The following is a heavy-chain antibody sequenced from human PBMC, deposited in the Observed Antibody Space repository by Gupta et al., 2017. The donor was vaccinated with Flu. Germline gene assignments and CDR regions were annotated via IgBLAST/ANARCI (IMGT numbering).Heavy chain of an antibody. D-gene: IGHD3-16*02. CDR3: ARGQISTLPFYYYYMDV. V-gene: IGHV4-59*01. CDR2: IYYSGST. Sequence: PGKGLEWIGYIYYSGSTNYNPSLKSRVTISVDTSKNQFSLKLSSVTAADTAVYYCARGQISTLPFYYYYMDVWGKGTTVTVSS. J-gene: IGHJ6*03.